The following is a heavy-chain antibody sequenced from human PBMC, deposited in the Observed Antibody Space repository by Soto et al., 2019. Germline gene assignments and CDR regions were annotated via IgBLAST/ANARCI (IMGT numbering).Heavy chain of an antibody. CDR1: GFTFHGYT. J-gene: IGHJ4*02. Sequence: DVQLVESGGVVVQPGGSLRLSCAASGFTFHGYTMHWVRQAPGKGLEWVSLINWDGTNKYYADSVKGRFTISRDNGKNSLYLQMNSLRTEDTALYYCAKEAGTIYFDYWGQGALVTVSS. V-gene: IGHV3-43*01. CDR2: INWDGTNK. CDR3: AKEAGTIYFDY. D-gene: IGHD6-13*01.